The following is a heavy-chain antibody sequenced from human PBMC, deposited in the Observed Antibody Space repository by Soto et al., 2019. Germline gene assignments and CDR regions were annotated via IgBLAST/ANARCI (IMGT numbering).Heavy chain of an antibody. CDR1: EYSFSIFW. CDR3: ARRQAGSGNANFDF. D-gene: IGHD3-10*01. V-gene: IGHV5-10-1*04. CDR2: IDPSNSYV. J-gene: IGHJ4*02. Sequence: GESLKISCQAFEYSFSIFWISWVRQLPGKGLEWMGRIDPSNSYVAYSPSFQGQVTISVDRSARTAFLHWSSLKASDSATYYCARRQAGSGNANFDFWGQGSQVTVSS.